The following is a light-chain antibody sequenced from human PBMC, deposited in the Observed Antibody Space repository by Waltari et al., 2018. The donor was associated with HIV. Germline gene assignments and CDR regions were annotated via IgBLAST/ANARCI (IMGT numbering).Light chain of an antibody. CDR3: QQSYSTPPYT. J-gene: IGKJ2*01. CDR2: AAT. V-gene: IGKV1-39*01. Sequence: DIQMTQSPLALSSSVGDRVTITCRASQNIGNYVNWYRQKVGEAPEPLVFAATSLHHGVPSRFSASGSVTDFTLTIAGLEPEDFAMYFCQQSYSTPPYTFVQGT. CDR1: QNIGNY.